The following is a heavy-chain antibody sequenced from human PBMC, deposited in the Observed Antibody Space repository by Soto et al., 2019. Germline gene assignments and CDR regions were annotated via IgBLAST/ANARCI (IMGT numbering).Heavy chain of an antibody. D-gene: IGHD3-3*01. Sequence: ASVKVSCKASGYTFTGYYMHWVRQAPGQGLEWMGWINPNSGGTNYAQKFQGWVTMTRDTSISTAYMELSRLRSDDTAVYYCARDSGAYYDFWSGYSRKNWFDPWGQGTLVTVSS. CDR3: ARDSGAYYDFWSGYSRKNWFDP. CDR2: INPNSGGT. CDR1: GYTFTGYY. J-gene: IGHJ5*02. V-gene: IGHV1-2*04.